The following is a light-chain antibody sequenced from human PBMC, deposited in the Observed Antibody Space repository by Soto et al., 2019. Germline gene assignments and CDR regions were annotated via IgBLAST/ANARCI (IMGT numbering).Light chain of an antibody. V-gene: IGKV3-11*01. CDR1: QSVSSY. CDR2: DAS. J-gene: IGKJ3*01. CDR3: QQRSNWPPFT. Sequence: EILFTQSPGTLSLSPGERATLSCRASQSVSSYLAWYQQKPGQAPRLLIYDASNRATGIPARFSGSGSGTDFTLTISSLEPEDFAVYYCQQRSNWPPFTFGPGTKVDIK.